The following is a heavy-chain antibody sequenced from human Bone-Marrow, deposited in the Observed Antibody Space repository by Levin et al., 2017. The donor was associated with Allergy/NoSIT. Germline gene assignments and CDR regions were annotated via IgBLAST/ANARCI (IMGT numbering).Heavy chain of an antibody. V-gene: IGHV3-64*02. J-gene: IGHJ6*03. CDR2: ISDNGNSI. CDR1: GFTFSTYV. Sequence: GGSLRLSCVASGFTFSTYVMHWVRQAPGKGLEYVSAISDNGNSIYYIDSVKGRFTISRDNAKNTLYLQMGSLRAEDMGVYYCARSYKSYEDYMDVWGKGTTVTVSS. D-gene: IGHD5-12*01. CDR3: ARSYKSYEDYMDV.